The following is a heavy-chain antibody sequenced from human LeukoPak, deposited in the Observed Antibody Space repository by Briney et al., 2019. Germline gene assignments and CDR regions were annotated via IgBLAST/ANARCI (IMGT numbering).Heavy chain of an antibody. J-gene: IGHJ4*02. CDR1: GFTFSGSA. CDR2: IRSEPNSYAT. CDR3: TSFLGYCTNDVCYNY. D-gene: IGHD2-8*01. Sequence: GGSLRLSCAASGFTFSGSAMHWVRQASGKGLEWVGRIRSEPNSYATAYAASVKGRFTISRDDSKNTAYLQMNSLKTEDTAVYYCTSFLGYCTNDVCYNYWGQGTLVTVSS. V-gene: IGHV3-73*01.